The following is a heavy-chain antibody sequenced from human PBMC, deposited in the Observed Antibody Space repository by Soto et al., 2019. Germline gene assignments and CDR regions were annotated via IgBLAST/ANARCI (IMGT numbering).Heavy chain of an antibody. J-gene: IGHJ3*02. CDR1: AGSMSGYY. Sequence: QVQLQESGPGLEKASETLSLTCTVSAGSMSGYYWSWIRQPPGKGLEWIGFIYDSGTTNYNPSLKSRGTISIDTSKNQFSLKLTSVTAADTAVYYCARVSHIVVVPAVRGAFDIWGQGTMITVPS. D-gene: IGHD2-21*02. CDR3: ARVSHIVVVPAVRGAFDI. V-gene: IGHV4-59*01. CDR2: IYDSGTT.